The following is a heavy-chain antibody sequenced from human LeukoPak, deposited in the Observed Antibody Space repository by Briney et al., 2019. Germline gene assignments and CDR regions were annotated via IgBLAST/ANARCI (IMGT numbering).Heavy chain of an antibody. J-gene: IGHJ4*02. CDR3: ARARRSIAAAGQFDY. D-gene: IGHD6-13*01. CDR2: IYYSGST. V-gene: IGHV4-31*03. Sequence: SETLSLTCTVSGGSISSGGYYWSWIRQHPGKGLEWIGYIYYSGSTYYNPSLKSRVTISVDTSKNQFSLKLSSVTAADTAVYYCARARRSIAAAGQFDYWGQGTLVTVSS. CDR1: GGSISSGGYY.